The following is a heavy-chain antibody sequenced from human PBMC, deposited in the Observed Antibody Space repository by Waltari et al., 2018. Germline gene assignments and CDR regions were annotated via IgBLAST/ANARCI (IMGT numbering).Heavy chain of an antibody. Sequence: QVQLVQSGAEVKKPGASVKVSCKASGYTFTSYAMHWVRQAPGQRLEWMGWINAGNGNTKYSQKFQGRVTITRDTSASTADMELSSLRSEDTAVYYCARRVRYSSSWAFDYWGQGTLVTVSS. V-gene: IGHV1-3*01. J-gene: IGHJ4*02. CDR1: GYTFTSYA. D-gene: IGHD6-13*01. CDR3: ARRVRYSSSWAFDY. CDR2: INAGNGNT.